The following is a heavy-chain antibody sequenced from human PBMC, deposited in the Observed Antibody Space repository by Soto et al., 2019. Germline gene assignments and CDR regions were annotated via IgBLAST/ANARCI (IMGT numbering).Heavy chain of an antibody. Sequence: PSETLSLTCAVYGGSFSGYYWSWIRQPPGKGLEWIGEINHSGSTNYNPSLKSRVTISVDTSKNQFSLKLSSVTAADTAVYYCARTPSSIAAHYFDYWGQGTLVTV. CDR3: ARTPSSIAAHYFDY. CDR2: INHSGST. J-gene: IGHJ4*02. CDR1: GGSFSGYY. V-gene: IGHV4-34*01. D-gene: IGHD6-6*01.